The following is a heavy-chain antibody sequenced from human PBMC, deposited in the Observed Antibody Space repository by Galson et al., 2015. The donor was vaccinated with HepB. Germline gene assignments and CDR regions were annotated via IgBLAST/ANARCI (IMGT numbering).Heavy chain of an antibody. V-gene: IGHV3-23*01. CDR3: AKEPPYCGGDCYSVSDV. D-gene: IGHD2-21*02. CDR1: GFTFSTYA. CDR2: ISGSGATT. Sequence: SLRLSCAASGFTFSTYAITWVRQAPGKGLEWVSVISGSGATTFYADSAKGRFIIYRDNSKNTVYLQMNSLRADDTAIYYCAKEPPYCGGDCYSVSDVWGQGTLVTVSS. J-gene: IGHJ4*02.